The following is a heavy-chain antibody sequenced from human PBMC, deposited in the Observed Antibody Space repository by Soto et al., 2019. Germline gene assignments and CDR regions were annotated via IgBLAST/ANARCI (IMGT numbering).Heavy chain of an antibody. CDR2: VSYDGTTK. D-gene: IGHD4-17*01. J-gene: IGHJ2*01. CDR1: GFTFSSFA. Sequence: QVQMVESGGGVVQPGRSLGLSCVASGFTFSSFAVHWVRQAPGKGLEWVARVSYDGTTKYYADSVKGRFTISRDNSKNTQYLQMNILRAEDAAMYYCVRDHCGDYIDWYFDLWGRGTLVTVSS. V-gene: IGHV3-30-3*01. CDR3: VRDHCGDYIDWYFDL.